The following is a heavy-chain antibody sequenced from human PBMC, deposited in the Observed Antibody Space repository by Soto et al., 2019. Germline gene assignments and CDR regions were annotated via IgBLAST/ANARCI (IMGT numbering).Heavy chain of an antibody. D-gene: IGHD2-8*01. CDR2: INADNGNT. CDR3: ASANVDQEHYFDY. Sequence: ASVKVSSKASGYTFITYTMHSVRQAPGQRLEWMGWINADNGNTKYSQRFQGRVTITRDTSASTGYMELSSLRSEDTAVYYCASANVDQEHYFDYWGQGTLVTVSS. V-gene: IGHV1-3*01. J-gene: IGHJ4*02. CDR1: GYTFITYT.